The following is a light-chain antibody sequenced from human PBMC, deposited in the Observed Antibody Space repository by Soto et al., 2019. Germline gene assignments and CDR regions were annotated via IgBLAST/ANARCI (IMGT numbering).Light chain of an antibody. CDR2: ANT. Sequence: QAVVTQPPSVSGAPGQRVTISCTGSSSNIGAGYDVHWYQQLPGTAPKLLIYANTNRPSGVPDRFSGSKSGTSASLAITGLQAEDEADYYCQSYDSSVVFGGGTKLTVL. CDR1: SSNIGAGYD. CDR3: QSYDSSVV. V-gene: IGLV1-40*01. J-gene: IGLJ2*01.